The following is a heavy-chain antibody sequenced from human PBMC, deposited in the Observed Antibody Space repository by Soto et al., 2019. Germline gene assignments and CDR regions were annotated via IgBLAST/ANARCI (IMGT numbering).Heavy chain of an antibody. CDR3: AKGAVGYNWFDP. V-gene: IGHV3-23*01. J-gene: IGHJ5*02. D-gene: IGHD1-26*01. Sequence: EVQLLESGRGLVQPGGSLRLSCAASGFTFSSYAMSWVRQAPGKGLEWVSAISDSGGSTYYADSVKGRFTISRDNSKNTLYLQMNSLRAEDTAVYYCAKGAVGYNWFDPWGQGTLVTVSS. CDR2: ISDSGGST. CDR1: GFTFSSYA.